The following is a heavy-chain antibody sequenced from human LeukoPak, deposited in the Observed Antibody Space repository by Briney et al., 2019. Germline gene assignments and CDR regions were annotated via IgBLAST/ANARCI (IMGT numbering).Heavy chain of an antibody. J-gene: IGHJ4*02. D-gene: IGHD3-22*01. V-gene: IGHV3-7*01. CDR2: IKQDGSEK. Sequence: GGSLRLSCAASGLTVSSNYMSWVRQAPGKGLEWVANIKQDGSEKYYVDSVKGRFTISRDNAKNSLYLQMNSLRAEDTAVYYCARDTQKNYYDSSGFHYWGQGTLVTVSS. CDR1: GLTVSSNY. CDR3: ARDTQKNYYDSSGFHY.